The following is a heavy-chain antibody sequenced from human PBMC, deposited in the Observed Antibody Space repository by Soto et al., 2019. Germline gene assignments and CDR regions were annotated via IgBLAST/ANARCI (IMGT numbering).Heavy chain of an antibody. V-gene: IGHV3-30*03. CDR2: ISYDGTYK. CDR1: GFTFSNYG. D-gene: IGHD2-21*02. CDR3: ARESSYCSGDSCSSNDFYYGLDV. Sequence: QAQLVESGGGVVQPGGPLRLSCAASGFTFSNYGIHWVRQAPGEGLEWVAVISYDGTYKDYAESVQGRFTIARDNPKNTLDLEASSLIQEDTAVYFCARESSYCSGDSCSSNDFYYGLDVWGQGTTVIVSS. J-gene: IGHJ6*02.